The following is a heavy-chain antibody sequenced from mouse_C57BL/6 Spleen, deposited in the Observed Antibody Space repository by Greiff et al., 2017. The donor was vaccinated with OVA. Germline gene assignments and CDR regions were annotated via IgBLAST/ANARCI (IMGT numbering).Heavy chain of an antibody. CDR3: ARESYYGSSLYWYFDV. CDR2: ISDGGSYT. D-gene: IGHD1-1*01. Sequence: EVNVVESGGGLVKPGGSLKLSCAASGFTFSSYAMSWVRQTPEKRLEWVATISDGGSYTYYPDNVKGRFTISRDNAKNNLYLQMSHLKSEDTAMYYCARESYYGSSLYWYFDVWGTGTTVTVSS. V-gene: IGHV5-4*03. CDR1: GFTFSSYA. J-gene: IGHJ1*03.